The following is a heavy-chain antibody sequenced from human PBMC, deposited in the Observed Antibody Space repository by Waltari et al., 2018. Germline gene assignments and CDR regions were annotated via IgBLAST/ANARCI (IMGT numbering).Heavy chain of an antibody. CDR3: ARALGLMVDY. J-gene: IGHJ4*02. CDR2: INHSGST. V-gene: IGHV4-34*01. Sequence: VYGGSFSGYYWSWIRQPPGKGLEWIGEINHSGSTNYNPSLKSRVTISVDTSKNQFSLKLSSVTAADTAVYYCARALGLMVDYWGQGTLVTVSS. CDR1: GGSFSGYY.